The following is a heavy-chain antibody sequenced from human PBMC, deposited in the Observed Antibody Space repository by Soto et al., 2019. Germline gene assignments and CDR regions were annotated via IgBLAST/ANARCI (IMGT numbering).Heavy chain of an antibody. CDR1: GGPISGYY. CDR2: FYSSVSS. CDR3: ARDSSGYYMFDL. D-gene: IGHD3-22*01. V-gene: IGHV4-4*07. J-gene: IGHJ5*02. Sequence: SETLSLTCSVSGGPISGYYWSWIRQPAGRGLEWIGRFYSSVSSNYNPSLKSRVTMSVDTSKNQFSLRVSSVTAADTAVYYCARDSSGYYMFDLWGQGTLVTVSS.